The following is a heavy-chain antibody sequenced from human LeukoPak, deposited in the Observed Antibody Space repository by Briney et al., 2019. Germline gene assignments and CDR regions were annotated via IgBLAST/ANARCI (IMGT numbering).Heavy chain of an antibody. V-gene: IGHV3-21*01. D-gene: IGHD1-1*01. J-gene: IGHJ4*01. Sequence: PGGSLRLSCATSGFTFTSVSMSWVRQAPGKGLEWVAFIGHVAGDIFYADSVKGRFNISRDDAKGSVYLHMNSLRVDDTAVYFCAGDPYTGSMFDYWGHGTLVTVSS. CDR1: GFTFTSVS. CDR2: IGHVAGDI. CDR3: AGDPYTGSMFDY.